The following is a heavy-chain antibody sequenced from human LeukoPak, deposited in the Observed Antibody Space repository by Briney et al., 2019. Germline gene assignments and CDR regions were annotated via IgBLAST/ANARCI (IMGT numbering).Heavy chain of an antibody. CDR3: AKDKVRTAPRGDFDY. CDR1: GFTFSGYG. J-gene: IGHJ4*02. V-gene: IGHV3-23*01. D-gene: IGHD5-18*01. Sequence: GGSLRLSCAASGFTFSGYGISWVRQAPGKGLEWVSAISGSGASTYSADSVKGRFTISRDNSKNTLYLQMNSLRVEDTALYYCAKDKVRTAPRGDFDYWGQGTLVTVSS. CDR2: ISGSGAST.